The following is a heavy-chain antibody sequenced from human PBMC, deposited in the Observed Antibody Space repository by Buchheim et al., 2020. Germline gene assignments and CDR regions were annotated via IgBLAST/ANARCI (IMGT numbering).Heavy chain of an antibody. D-gene: IGHD4-17*01. J-gene: IGHJ6*02. Sequence: QVQLVQSGAEVKKPGASVKVSCKASGYTFTSYYMHWVRQAPGQGLEWMGIINPSGGSTSYAQKFQGRVTMTRDTSTSTVSMELSSLRSEDTAVYYCAREGWDYGGAYYYGMDVWGQGTT. CDR2: INPSGGST. V-gene: IGHV1-46*01. CDR3: AREGWDYGGAYYYGMDV. CDR1: GYTFTSYY.